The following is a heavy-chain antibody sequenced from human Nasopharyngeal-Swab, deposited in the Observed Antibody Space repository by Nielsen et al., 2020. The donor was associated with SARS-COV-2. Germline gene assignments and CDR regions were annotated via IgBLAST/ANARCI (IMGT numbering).Heavy chain of an antibody. J-gene: IGHJ6*02. Sequence: SETLSLTCAVYGGSFSGYYWSWIRQPPGKGLDWIGEINHSGSTEYNPSLKSRVNISVDTSKNQISLKVSSVTAADTAVYYCARGGYYCSSTSCYYYSGYYYGMDVWGQGTTVTVSS. D-gene: IGHD2-2*01. V-gene: IGHV4-34*01. CDR1: GGSFSGYY. CDR3: ARGGYYCSSTSCYYYSGYYYGMDV. CDR2: INHSGST.